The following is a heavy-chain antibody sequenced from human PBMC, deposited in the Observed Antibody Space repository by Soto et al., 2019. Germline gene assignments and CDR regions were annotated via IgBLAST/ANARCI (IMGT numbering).Heavy chain of an antibody. J-gene: IGHJ3*02. V-gene: IGHV3-7*03. CDR3: ARMEILLWFGELPSAFDI. CDR1: GFTFSSYW. CDR2: IKQDGSEK. Sequence: LRLSFAASGFTFSSYWMSWVRQAPGKGLEWVANIKQDGSEKYYVDSVKGRFTISRDNAKNSLYLQMNSLRAEDTAVYYCARMEILLWFGELPSAFDIWGQGTMVTVSS. D-gene: IGHD3-10*01.